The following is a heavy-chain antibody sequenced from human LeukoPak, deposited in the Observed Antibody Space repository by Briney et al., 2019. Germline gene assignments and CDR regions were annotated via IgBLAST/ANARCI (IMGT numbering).Heavy chain of an antibody. Sequence: GGSLRLSCAASGFTFDDYAMHWVRQAPGKGLELVSLISWDGGSTYYADSVKGRFTISRDNSKNSLYLQMNSLRAEDTALYYCAKGRGSYRIFDYWGQGTLVTVSS. V-gene: IGHV3-43D*03. J-gene: IGHJ4*02. CDR3: AKGRGSYRIFDY. D-gene: IGHD3-16*02. CDR2: ISWDGGST. CDR1: GFTFDDYA.